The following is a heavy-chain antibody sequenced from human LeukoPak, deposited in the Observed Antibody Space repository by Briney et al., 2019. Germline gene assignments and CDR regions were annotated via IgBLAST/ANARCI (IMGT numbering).Heavy chain of an antibody. D-gene: IGHD3-10*01. J-gene: IGHJ6*03. V-gene: IGHV4-38-2*01. CDR1: GYSISSGYY. CDR2: IYHSGST. CDR3: ARLYMVPSYYYYYMDV. Sequence: SETLSLTCAVSGYSISSGYYCGWIRQPPGKGLEWIGSIYHSGSTYYNPSLKSRVTISVDTSKNQFSLKLSSVTAADTAVYYCARLYMVPSYYYYYMDVWGKGTTVTVSS.